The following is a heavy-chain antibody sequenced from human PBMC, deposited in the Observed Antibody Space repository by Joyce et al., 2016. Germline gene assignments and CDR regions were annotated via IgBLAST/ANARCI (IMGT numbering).Heavy chain of an antibody. CDR3: ARQIGGGAWAFDN. D-gene: IGHD2-15*01. CDR2: IHYNGDT. CDR1: GGTIITTDYW. V-gene: IGHV4-39*01. J-gene: IGHJ3*02. Sequence: QLQLQESGPGLVKPSETLSLICVVSGGTIITTDYWWAWVRQPPGKALEWIGSIHYNGDTHYNPPVKSRLTISIDTSKNEFSLRLSSASAADTAVYYCARQIGGGAWAFDNWGQGTMVTVSS.